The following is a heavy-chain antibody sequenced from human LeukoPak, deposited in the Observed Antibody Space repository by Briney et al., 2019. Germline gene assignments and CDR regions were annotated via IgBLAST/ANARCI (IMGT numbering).Heavy chain of an antibody. CDR3: ARYYYDSSGPGGIFDY. Sequence: GGSLRLSCAASGFTFSSYWMHWVRQAPGKGLVWVSRINSDGSSTSYADSVKGRFTISRDNAKNTLYLLMNSLRAEDTAVYYCARYYYDSSGPGGIFDYRGQGTLVTVSS. D-gene: IGHD3-22*01. CDR1: GFTFSSYW. CDR2: INSDGSST. J-gene: IGHJ4*02. V-gene: IGHV3-74*01.